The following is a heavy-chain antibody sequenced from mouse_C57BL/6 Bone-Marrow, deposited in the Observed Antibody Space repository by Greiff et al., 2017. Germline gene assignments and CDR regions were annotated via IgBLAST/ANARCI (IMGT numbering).Heavy chain of an antibody. CDR3: ARYPYYYGSGYYYAMDY. Sequence: QVQLQQSGAELARPGASVKLSCKASGYTFTSYGISWVKQRTGQGLEWIGEIYLRSGNTYYNEKFKGKATLTADKYSSTSYMELRSLTSEDSAVYFCARYPYYYGSGYYYAMDYWGQGTSVTVSS. CDR1: GYTFTSYG. CDR2: IYLRSGNT. V-gene: IGHV1-81*01. J-gene: IGHJ4*01. D-gene: IGHD1-1*01.